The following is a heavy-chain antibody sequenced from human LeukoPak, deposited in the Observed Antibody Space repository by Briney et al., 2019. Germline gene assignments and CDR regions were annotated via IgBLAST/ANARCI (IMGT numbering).Heavy chain of an antibody. Sequence: PSQTLSLTCTVSGGSISSGDYYWSWIRQPPGKGLEWIGYIYYSGSTYYNPSLKSRVTISVDTSKNQFSLKLSSVTAAVTAVYYCARDTPGGYDILTGSYYYYYMDVWGKGTTVTVSS. D-gene: IGHD3-9*01. J-gene: IGHJ6*03. CDR2: IYYSGST. CDR1: GGSISSGDYY. CDR3: ARDTPGGYDILTGSYYYYYMDV. V-gene: IGHV4-30-4*08.